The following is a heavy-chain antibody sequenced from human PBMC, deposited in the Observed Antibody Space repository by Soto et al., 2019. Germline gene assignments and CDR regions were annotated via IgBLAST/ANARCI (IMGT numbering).Heavy chain of an antibody. V-gene: IGHV3-30*18. CDR2: ISYDGSNK. J-gene: IGHJ4*02. D-gene: IGHD3-22*01. CDR3: AKELSSGYYYVFDY. CDR1: GFSFSNYG. Sequence: QVQLVESGGGVVQPGRSLRLSCAASGFSFSNYGMHWVRQAPGKGLEWVAVISYDGSNKYYADSVKGRLTISRDNSKNTLYLQMSTLRPDDTAVYYCAKELSSGYYYVFDYWGQGTLVTVSS.